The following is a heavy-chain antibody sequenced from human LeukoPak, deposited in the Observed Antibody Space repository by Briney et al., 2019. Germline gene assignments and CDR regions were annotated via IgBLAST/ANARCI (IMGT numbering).Heavy chain of an antibody. CDR1: GGSFSGYY. J-gene: IGHJ5*02. V-gene: IGHV4-34*01. Sequence: PSGTLSLTCAVYGGSFSGYYWSWIRQPPGKGLEWIGEINHSGSTNYNPSLKSRVTISVDTSKNQFSLKLSSVTAADTAVYYCARGGEDIVVVPAARSHWFDPWGQGTLVTVSS. CDR2: INHSGST. CDR3: ARGGEDIVVVPAARSHWFDP. D-gene: IGHD2-2*01.